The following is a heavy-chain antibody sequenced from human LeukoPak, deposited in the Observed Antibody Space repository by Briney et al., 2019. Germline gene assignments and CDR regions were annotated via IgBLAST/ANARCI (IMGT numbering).Heavy chain of an antibody. CDR1: GFTVSSNY. Sequence: PGGSLRLSCAASGFTVSSNYMSRVRQAPGKGLEGGAVIWYDGSNKYYADSVKGRFTISRDNSKNTLYLQMNSLRAEDTAVYYCARGDSSGWYDWFDPWGQGTLVTVSS. CDR2: IWYDGSNK. V-gene: IGHV3-33*08. CDR3: ARGDSSGWYDWFDP. J-gene: IGHJ5*02. D-gene: IGHD6-19*01.